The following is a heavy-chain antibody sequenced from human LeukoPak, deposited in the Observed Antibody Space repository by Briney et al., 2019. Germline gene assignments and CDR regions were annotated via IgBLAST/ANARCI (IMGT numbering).Heavy chain of an antibody. CDR1: GFTFSSYA. CDR2: ISSNGGST. J-gene: IGHJ3*02. V-gene: IGHV3-64*01. CDR3: ARDAKVPAAGYPDAFDI. Sequence: TGGSLRLSCAASGFTFSSYAMHWVRQAPGKGLEYVSAISSNGGSTYYANSVKGRFTISRDNSKNTLYLQMGSLRAEDMAVYYCARDAKVPAAGYPDAFDIWGQGTMVTVSS. D-gene: IGHD2-2*01.